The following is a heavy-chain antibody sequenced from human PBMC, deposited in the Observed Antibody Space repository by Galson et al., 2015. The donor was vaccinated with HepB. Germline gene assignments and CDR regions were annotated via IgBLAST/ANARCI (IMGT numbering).Heavy chain of an antibody. CDR3: ARDPRGLLSRFDI. Sequence: SCKASGYTFTSYYMHWVRQAPGQGLEWMGIINPSGGSTSYAQKFQGRVTMTRDTSTSTVYMELSSLRSEDTAVYYCARDPRGLLSRFDIWGQGTMVTVSS. J-gene: IGHJ3*02. D-gene: IGHD3-10*01. CDR1: GYTFTSYY. V-gene: IGHV1-46*01. CDR2: INPSGGST.